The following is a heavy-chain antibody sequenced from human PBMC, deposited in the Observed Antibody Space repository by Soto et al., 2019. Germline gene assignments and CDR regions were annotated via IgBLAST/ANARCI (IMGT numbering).Heavy chain of an antibody. CDR1: GFTFSNAW. D-gene: IGHD3-10*01. CDR2: IKSKTDGGTT. CDR3: TTDRPAWFGELLTPDY. J-gene: IGHJ4*02. Sequence: GGSLRLSCAASGFTFSNAWMNWVRQAPGKGLEWVGRIKSKTDGGTTDYAAPVKGRFTISRDDSENTLYLQMNSPKTEDTAVYYCTTDRPAWFGELLTPDYWGQGTLVTVSS. V-gene: IGHV3-15*07.